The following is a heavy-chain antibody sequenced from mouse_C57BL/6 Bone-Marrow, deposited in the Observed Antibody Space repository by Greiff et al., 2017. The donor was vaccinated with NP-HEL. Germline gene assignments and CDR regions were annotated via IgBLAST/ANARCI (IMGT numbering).Heavy chain of an antibody. CDR2: IHPNSGNT. D-gene: IGHD3-1*01. CDR3: ARSRRFPFWFAY. Sequence: VQLQQPGAELVKPGASVKLSCKASGYTFTSYWMHWVKQRPGQGLAWIGMIHPNSGNTNYNEKFKSKATLTVDKSSSTAYMQLSSLTSEDSAVYYCARSRRFPFWFAYWGQGTLVTVAA. CDR1: GYTFTSYW. V-gene: IGHV1-64*01. J-gene: IGHJ3*01.